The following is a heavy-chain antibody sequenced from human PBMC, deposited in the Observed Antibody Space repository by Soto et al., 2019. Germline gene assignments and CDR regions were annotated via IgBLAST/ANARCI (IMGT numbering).Heavy chain of an antibody. CDR3: AGRYSSGWYYWFDP. J-gene: IGHJ5*02. D-gene: IGHD6-19*01. V-gene: IGHV4-61*01. CDR2: IYYSGST. Sequence: SETLSLTCTVSGGSVSSGSYYWSWIRQPPGKGLEWIGYIYYSGSTNYNPSLKSRVTISVDTSKNQFSLKLSFVTAADTAVYYCAGRYSSGWYYWFDPWGQGTLVTVSS. CDR1: GGSVSSGSYY.